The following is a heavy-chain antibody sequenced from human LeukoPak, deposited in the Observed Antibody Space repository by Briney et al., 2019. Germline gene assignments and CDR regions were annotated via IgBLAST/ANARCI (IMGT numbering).Heavy chain of an antibody. CDR2: VIPIFGTA. V-gene: IGHV1-69*13. CDR1: GGTFSSYA. CDR3: ASGPEYYYDSY. Sequence: SVKVSCKASGGTFSSYAISWVRQAPGQGLEWMGGVIPIFGTANYAQKFQGRVTITADESTSTAYMELSSLRSEDTAVYYCASGPEYYYDSYWGQGTLVTVSS. J-gene: IGHJ4*02. D-gene: IGHD3-22*01.